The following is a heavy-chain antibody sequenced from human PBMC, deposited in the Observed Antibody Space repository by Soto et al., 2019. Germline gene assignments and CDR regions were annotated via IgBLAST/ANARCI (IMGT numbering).Heavy chain of an antibody. J-gene: IGHJ6*02. Sequence: QVQLQESGPGLAKPSETLSLTCTVSGGSISSGDYYWSWIRQPPGKGLVWIGYIFHSGNAYYNPSLESRLSISVDTSKNQFSLKLTSVTAADTAEYYCARYKDYYALDVWGPGTTVTVSS. CDR1: GGSISSGDYY. V-gene: IGHV4-30-4*01. CDR2: IFHSGNA. D-gene: IGHD1-1*01. CDR3: ARYKDYYALDV.